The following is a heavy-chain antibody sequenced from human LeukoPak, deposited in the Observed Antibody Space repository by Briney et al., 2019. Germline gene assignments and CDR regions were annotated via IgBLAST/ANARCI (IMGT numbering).Heavy chain of an antibody. CDR2: IFWDDDK. Sequence: SGPTLVNPIQTLTLTCTVSGFSLNTSGVGVGWIRQPPRKALEWLSLIFWDDDKRYSPSLKTRLTITKDSSRNQVRLTLTNMDPVDTATYYCARVSAASVGSYFDYWAREPWSPSPQ. CDR3: ARVSAASVGSYFDY. J-gene: IGHJ4*02. CDR1: GFSLNTSGVG. D-gene: IGHD1-1*01. V-gene: IGHV2-5*02.